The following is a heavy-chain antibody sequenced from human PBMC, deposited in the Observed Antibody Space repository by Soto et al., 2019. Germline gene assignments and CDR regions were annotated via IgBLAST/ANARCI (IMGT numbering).Heavy chain of an antibody. V-gene: IGHV1-69*19. J-gene: IGHJ4*02. CDR1: GGTFNTYA. CDR3: AREVQVHTPAFVY. CDR2: ISPMFGAA. Sequence: VQLVQSGAVMKKPGSSVKVSCQSSGGTFNTYAMNWVRQAPGQGPEWMGDISPMFGAANYAPKFQGRVTITADESTGTSYMQLSSLTSEDTALYFCAREVQVHTPAFVYWGQGTLVTVSS. D-gene: IGHD3-10*01.